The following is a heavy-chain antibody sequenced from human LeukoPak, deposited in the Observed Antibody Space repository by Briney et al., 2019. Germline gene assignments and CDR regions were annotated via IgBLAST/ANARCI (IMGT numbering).Heavy chain of an antibody. Sequence: SETLSLTCTVSGVSISSYYWSWIRQPPGKGLAWIGYIYYSGSTNYNPSLKSRVTISVDTSKNQFSLKLSSVTAADTAVYYCARAYSSGWYPPRLDYWGQGTLVTVSS. J-gene: IGHJ4*02. CDR2: IYYSGST. CDR1: GVSISSYY. V-gene: IGHV4-59*01. CDR3: ARAYSSGWYPPRLDY. D-gene: IGHD6-19*01.